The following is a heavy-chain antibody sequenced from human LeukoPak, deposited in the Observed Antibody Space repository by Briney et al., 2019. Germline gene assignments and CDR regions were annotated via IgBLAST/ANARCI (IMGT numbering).Heavy chain of an antibody. J-gene: IGHJ4*02. CDR3: ARGGQKGFDY. CDR1: GDSVSSNNAA. Sequence: SQTLSLTCAISGDSVSSNNAAWNWIRQSPSGGLEWLGRTHYRAKWYNDYAVPVKSRITVNPDTSKTQFSLQLNSVTPEDTAVYYCARGGQKGFDYWGQGTLVTVSS. V-gene: IGHV6-1*01. CDR2: THYRAKWYN.